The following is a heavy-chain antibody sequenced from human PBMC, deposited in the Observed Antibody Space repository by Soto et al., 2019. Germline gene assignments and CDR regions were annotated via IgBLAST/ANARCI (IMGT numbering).Heavy chain of an antibody. CDR3: ARDVLPYCGSDCYPGYFHH. D-gene: IGHD2-21*02. Sequence: QVQLVQSGVEVKKPGASVKVSCKASGYTFPNYGINWVRQAPGQGLEWMGWISAYNGNTDYAQKLQGRVTMTTDTSTTTAYMEVTNLRSDDTAVYYCARDVLPYCGSDCYPGYFHHWGQGPLVIVSS. J-gene: IGHJ1*01. V-gene: IGHV1-18*04. CDR1: GYTFPNYG. CDR2: ISAYNGNT.